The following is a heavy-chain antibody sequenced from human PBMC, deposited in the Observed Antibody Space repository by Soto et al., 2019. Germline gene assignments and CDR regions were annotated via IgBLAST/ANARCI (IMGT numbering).Heavy chain of an antibody. V-gene: IGHV3-49*03. Sequence: GGSLRLSCTASGFTFGDYAMSWFRQAPGKGLEWVGFIRSKAYGGTTEYAASVKGRFTISRDDSKSIAYLQMNSLKTEDTAVYYCTRDRPADYYDSSGYYPYYFDYWGQGTLVTVSS. CDR1: GFTFGDYA. J-gene: IGHJ4*02. D-gene: IGHD3-22*01. CDR2: IRSKAYGGTT. CDR3: TRDRPADYYDSSGYYPYYFDY.